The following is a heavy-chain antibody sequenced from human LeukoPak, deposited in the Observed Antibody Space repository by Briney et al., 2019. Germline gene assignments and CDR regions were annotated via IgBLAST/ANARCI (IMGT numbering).Heavy chain of an antibody. J-gene: IGHJ4*02. D-gene: IGHD6-19*01. CDR1: GGSISSSSYY. CDR3: ARENSRGRFDY. V-gene: IGHV4-39*07. CDR2: IYYSGST. Sequence: SETLSLTCTVSGGSISSSSYYWGWIRQPPGKGLEWIGSIYYSGSTYYNPSLKSRVTISVDTSKNQVSLQLNSVSPEDTAIYYCARENSRGRFDYWGQGTLVTVSS.